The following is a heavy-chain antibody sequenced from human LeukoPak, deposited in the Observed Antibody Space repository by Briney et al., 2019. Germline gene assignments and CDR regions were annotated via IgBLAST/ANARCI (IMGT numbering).Heavy chain of an antibody. J-gene: IGHJ4*02. CDR1: GGSISSGGYY. V-gene: IGHV4-30-4*08. Sequence: PSETLSLTCTVSGGSISSGGYYWSWIRQHPGKGLEWIGYIYYSGSTYYNPSLKSRVTISVDTSKNQFSLKLSSVTAADTAVYYCARQTQGYCSSTSCPGYYFDYWGQGTLVTVSS. D-gene: IGHD2-2*01. CDR3: ARQTQGYCSSTSCPGYYFDY. CDR2: IYYSGST.